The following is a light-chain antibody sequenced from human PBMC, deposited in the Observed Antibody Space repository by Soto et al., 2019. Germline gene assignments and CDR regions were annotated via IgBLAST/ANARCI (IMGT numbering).Light chain of an antibody. CDR2: RTN. CDR1: TSNIGTNY. V-gene: IGLV1-47*01. J-gene: IGLJ3*02. CDR3: STWDDTLSGPV. Sequence: QSVLTQPPSISGTPGQRVTISCSGSTSNIGTNYVYWYRQFPGTAPKLLIYRTNQRPLGVPDRVSASKSGTSASLALSDLRSEDEAHYYCSTWDDTLSGPVFGGGTKLTVL.